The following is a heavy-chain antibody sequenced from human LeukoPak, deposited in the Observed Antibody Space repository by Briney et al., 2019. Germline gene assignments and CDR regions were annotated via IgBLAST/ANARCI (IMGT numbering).Heavy chain of an antibody. J-gene: IGHJ3*02. CDR1: GYTFTGYY. CDR3: AGDYYDSSGYYYDAFDI. CDR2: ITPNSGGT. V-gene: IGHV1-2*02. D-gene: IGHD3-22*01. Sequence: GASVKVSCKASGYTFTGYYIHWVRQAPGQGLEWMGWITPNSGGTNYAQKFQGRVTMIRDTSISTAYMELSRLRSDNTAVYYCAGDYYDSSGYYYDAFDIWGQGTMVTVSS.